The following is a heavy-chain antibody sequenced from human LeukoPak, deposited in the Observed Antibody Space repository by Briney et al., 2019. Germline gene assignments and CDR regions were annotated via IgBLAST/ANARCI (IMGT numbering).Heavy chain of an antibody. Sequence: GGSLRLSCAASGFTVSSNYMSWVRQAPGKGLVWVSRLDTDGSSTTYAESVKGRFTISRDNAKNMLYLQMNSLRAEDTAVYYCAKVSQLLYFDYWGQGTLVTVSS. J-gene: IGHJ4*02. CDR3: AKVSQLLYFDY. V-gene: IGHV3-74*01. D-gene: IGHD2-2*01. CDR2: LDTDGSST. CDR1: GFTVSSNY.